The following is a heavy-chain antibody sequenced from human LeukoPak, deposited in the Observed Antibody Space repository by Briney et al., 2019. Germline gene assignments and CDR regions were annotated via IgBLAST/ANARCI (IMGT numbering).Heavy chain of an antibody. V-gene: IGHV4-39*01. Sequence: PSETLSLTCTVSGGSISSSRYYWAWVRQPPGKGLEWIGNICYSGSTYSNPSLKSRVTIFVDTSKNQFSLKLSAVTAADTAVYYCASFSQSDAFDIWGQGTVVTVSS. CDR3: ASFSQSDAFDI. CDR2: ICYSGST. J-gene: IGHJ3*02. CDR1: GGSISSSRYY.